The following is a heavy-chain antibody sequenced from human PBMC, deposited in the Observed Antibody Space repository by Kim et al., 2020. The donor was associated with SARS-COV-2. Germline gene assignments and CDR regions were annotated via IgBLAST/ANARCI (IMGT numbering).Heavy chain of an antibody. CDR1: GFSFSSKW. CDR3: VLPGGSGWAQA. CDR2: IKPDGSDQ. V-gene: IGHV3-7*01. J-gene: IGHJ4*02. Sequence: GGSLRLSCAASGFSFSSKWMTWIRQAPGKGPEWVASIKPDGSDQYYIDSVNGRFTISRDNARNSLYLQLNNLRADDTGLYYCVLPGGSGWAQAWGQGSLVTVSS. D-gene: IGHD6-19*01.